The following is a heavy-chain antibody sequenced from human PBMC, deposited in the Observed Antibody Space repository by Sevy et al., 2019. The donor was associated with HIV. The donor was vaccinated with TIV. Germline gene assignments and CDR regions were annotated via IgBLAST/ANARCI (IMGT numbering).Heavy chain of an antibody. V-gene: IGHV3-23*01. CDR3: AEGGGGHYDPDEIGYYFYYYNMDV. J-gene: IGHJ6*03. Sequence: GGSLRLSCAVSGFSFDSYGMTWVRQAPGKGLEWVSGISGSGTRTYYADSVKGRFSISRDNSKNRLYLQMNSLGSEDTGIYYGAEGGGGHYDPDEIGYYFYYYNMDVWGKGTTVTVSS. CDR2: ISGSGTRT. CDR1: GFSFDSYG. D-gene: IGHD3-22*01.